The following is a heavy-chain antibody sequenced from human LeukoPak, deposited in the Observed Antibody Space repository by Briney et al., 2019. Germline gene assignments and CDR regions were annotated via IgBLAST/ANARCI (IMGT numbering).Heavy chain of an antibody. CDR1: GGSISSYC. V-gene: IGHV4-4*07. CDR2: IYTSGST. CDR3: AKDQFDSISMIV. J-gene: IGHJ4*02. D-gene: IGHD3-22*01. Sequence: PSETLSLTCTFSGGSISSYCWSWIRQPAGKGLEWIGRIYTSGSTNYNPSLKSRVTMSVDTSKDQFSLKLSSVTAADTAVYYCAKDQFDSISMIVWGQGTLVTVSS.